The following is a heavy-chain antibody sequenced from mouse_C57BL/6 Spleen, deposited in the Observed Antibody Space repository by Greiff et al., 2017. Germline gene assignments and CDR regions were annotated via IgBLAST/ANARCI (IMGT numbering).Heavy chain of an antibody. CDR3: AREWELGRFAY. D-gene: IGHD4-1*01. Sequence: LQQSGASVKISCKASGYAFSSYWMNWVKQRPGKGIEWIGQIYPGDGDTNYNGKFKGKATLTADKSSSTAYMQLSRLTSEDSAVYFCAREWELGRFAYWGQGTLVTVSA. J-gene: IGHJ3*01. CDR2: IYPGDGDT. CDR1: GYAFSSYW. V-gene: IGHV1-80*01.